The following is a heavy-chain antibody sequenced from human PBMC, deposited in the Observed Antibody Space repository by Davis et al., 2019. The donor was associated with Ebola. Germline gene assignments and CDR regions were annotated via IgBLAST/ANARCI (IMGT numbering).Heavy chain of an antibody. Sequence: GGSLRLSCAASGFTFSSYAMSWVRQAPGKGLEWVSAISGSGGSTYYADSMKGRFTISRDNAKNSLYLQMNSLRAEDTAVYYCARASYGDYDFDYWGQGTLATVSS. CDR1: GFTFSSYA. CDR2: ISGSGGST. V-gene: IGHV3-23*01. D-gene: IGHD4-17*01. J-gene: IGHJ4*02. CDR3: ARASYGDYDFDY.